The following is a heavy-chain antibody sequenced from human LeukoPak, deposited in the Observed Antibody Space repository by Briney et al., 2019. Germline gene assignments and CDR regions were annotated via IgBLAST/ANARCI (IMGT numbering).Heavy chain of an antibody. D-gene: IGHD4-17*01. CDR2: IYHSGST. CDR1: GGSISSYY. V-gene: IGHV4-59*01. CDR3: ARATTVTTMNV. J-gene: IGHJ3*01. Sequence: PSETLSLTCTVSGGSISSYYWSWIRQPPGKGLEWIGYIYHSGSTNYNPFLKSRVTISVDTSKNQFSLKLNSVTAADTALYYCARATTVTTMNVWGQGTMVTVSS.